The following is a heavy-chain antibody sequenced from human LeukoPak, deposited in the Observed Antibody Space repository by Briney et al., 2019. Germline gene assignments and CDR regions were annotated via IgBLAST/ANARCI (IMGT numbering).Heavy chain of an antibody. CDR2: INHSGST. Sequence: SETLSLTCAVYGGSFSGYYWSWIRQPPGKGLEWIGEINHSGSTNYNPSLKSRVTISVDTSKNQFSLKLSSVTAADTAVYYCARLINYYGSGSSSDYWGQGTLVTVSS. CDR1: GGSFSGYY. V-gene: IGHV4-34*01. D-gene: IGHD3-10*01. CDR3: ARLINYYGSGSSSDY. J-gene: IGHJ4*02.